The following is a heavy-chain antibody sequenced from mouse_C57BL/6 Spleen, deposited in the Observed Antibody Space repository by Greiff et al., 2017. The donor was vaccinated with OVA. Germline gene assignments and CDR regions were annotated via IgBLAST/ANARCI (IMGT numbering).Heavy chain of an antibody. CDR2: IYPGSGNT. D-gene: IGHD1-1*01. CDR3: ARFTTRVAHWYFDV. J-gene: IGHJ1*03. Sequence: QVQLQQSGAELVRPGASVKLSCKASGYTFTDYYINWVKQRPGQGLEWIARIYPGSGNTYYNEKFKGKATLTAEKSSSTAYMQLSSLTSEDSAVYFCARFTTRVAHWYFDVWGTGTTVTVSA. CDR1: GYTFTDYY. V-gene: IGHV1-76*01.